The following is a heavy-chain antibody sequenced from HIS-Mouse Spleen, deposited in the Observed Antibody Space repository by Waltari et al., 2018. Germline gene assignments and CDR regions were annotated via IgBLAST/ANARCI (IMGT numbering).Heavy chain of an antibody. V-gene: IGHV4-39*07. CDR3: AREIPYSSSWYDWYFDL. CDR1: GGSISSSSYY. CDR2: MHYSCST. D-gene: IGHD6-13*01. J-gene: IGHJ2*01. Sequence: QLQLQESGPGLVKPSETLSLTCTVSGGSISSSSYYWGWIRQPPGKGLEWIGSMHYSCSTNTNPALKRRVTITGDTAKNQFALKLSSGTAADTAVYYCAREIPYSSSWYDWYFDLWGRGTLVTVSS.